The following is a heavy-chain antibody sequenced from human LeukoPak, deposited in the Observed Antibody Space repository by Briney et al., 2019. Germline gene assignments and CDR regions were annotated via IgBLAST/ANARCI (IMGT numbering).Heavy chain of an antibody. CDR2: IYPGDSDT. D-gene: IGHD1-26*01. V-gene: IGHV5-51*01. CDR1: GYSFINYW. CDR3: ARGLSGSYYDGFDI. J-gene: IGHJ3*02. Sequence: GESLKISCKGSGYSFINYWIGWVRQMPGKGLEWMGIIYPGDSDTRYSPSFQGQVTISADKSINTAYLQWSSLKAPDTAMYYCARGLSGSYYDGFDIRGQGTMVTVSS.